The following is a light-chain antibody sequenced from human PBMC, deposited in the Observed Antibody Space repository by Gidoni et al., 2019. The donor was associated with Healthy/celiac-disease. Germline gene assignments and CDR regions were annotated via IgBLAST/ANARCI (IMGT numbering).Light chain of an antibody. CDR2: AAS. CDR3: QQLNSALT. V-gene: IGKV1-9*01. J-gene: IGKJ4*01. Sequence: DIQLTQSQSFLSASVGDRVAITCRASQGISSYLAWYQQTPGKAPKLLIYAASTLPSGVPSRFSGSGSGTEFTLTISSLQPEDFATYYCQQLNSALTFGGGTKVEIK. CDR1: QGISSY.